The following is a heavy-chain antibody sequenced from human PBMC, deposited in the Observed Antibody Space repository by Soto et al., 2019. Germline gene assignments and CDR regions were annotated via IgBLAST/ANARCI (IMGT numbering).Heavy chain of an antibody. D-gene: IGHD3-22*01. CDR2: ISGSGGST. CDR1: GFTFSSYA. CDR3: AKDNYYDSSGYSIYYYYGMDV. J-gene: IGHJ6*02. V-gene: IGHV3-23*01. Sequence: PGGSLRLSCAASGFTFSSYAMSWVRQAPGKGLEWVPAISGSGGSTYYADSVKGRFTISRDNSKNTLYLQMNSLRAGDTAVYYCAKDNYYDSSGYSIYYYYGMDVWGQGTTVTVSS.